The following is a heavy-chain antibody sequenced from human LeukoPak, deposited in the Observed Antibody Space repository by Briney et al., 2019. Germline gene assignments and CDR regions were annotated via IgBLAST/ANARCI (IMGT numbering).Heavy chain of an antibody. Sequence: GGSLRLSCAASGFTFSSYAMSWVRQAPGKGLEWVSAISGSGGSTYYADSVKGRFTISRDNSKNTLYLQMNSLRAEDTAVYYCAKDTYYYDSSGYLGYYYYGMDVWGQGTTVTVSS. J-gene: IGHJ6*02. CDR3: AKDTYYYDSSGYLGYYYYGMDV. V-gene: IGHV3-23*01. D-gene: IGHD3-22*01. CDR2: ISGSGGST. CDR1: GFTFSSYA.